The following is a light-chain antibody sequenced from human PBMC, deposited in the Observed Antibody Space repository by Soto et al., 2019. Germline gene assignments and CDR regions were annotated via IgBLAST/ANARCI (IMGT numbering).Light chain of an antibody. CDR3: QQYNNWPPDT. Sequence: EIILTQSPASLSVSPGERATLSCRASQSVNNNLAWYQQKRGQAPRLLIYGASTRATGIPGSFRGSGSGTEFTLTITSLQSEDFAVYFCQQYNNWPPDTFGQGTKVDSK. V-gene: IGKV3-15*01. CDR1: QSVNNN. J-gene: IGKJ2*01. CDR2: GAS.